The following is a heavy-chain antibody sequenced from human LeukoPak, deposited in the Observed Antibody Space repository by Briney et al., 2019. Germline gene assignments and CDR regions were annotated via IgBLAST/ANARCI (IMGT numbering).Heavy chain of an antibody. V-gene: IGHV3-30-3*01. Sequence: GGSLRLSCAASGFTFSSYAMHWVRQAPGKGLEWVAVISYDGSNKYYADSVKGRFTISRDNAKNSLYLQMNSLRAEDTALYYCAKDIARYFDWLSYWGQGTLVTVSS. CDR1: GFTFSSYA. CDR2: ISYDGSNK. D-gene: IGHD3-9*01. J-gene: IGHJ4*02. CDR3: AKDIARYFDWLSY.